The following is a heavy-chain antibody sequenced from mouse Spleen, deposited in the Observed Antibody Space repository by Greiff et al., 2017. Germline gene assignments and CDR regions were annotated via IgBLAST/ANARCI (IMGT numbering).Heavy chain of an antibody. V-gene: IGHV1-15*01. J-gene: IGHJ3*01. D-gene: IGHD3-2*01. CDR3: TGGDKAWFAY. CDR2: IDPETGGT. CDR1: GYTFTDYE. Sequence: QVHVKQSGAELVRPGASVTLSCKASGYTFTDYEMHWVKQTPVHGLEWIGAIDPETGGTAYNQKFKGKAILTADKSSSTAYMELRSLTSEDSAVYYCTGGDKAWFAYWGQGTLVTVSA.